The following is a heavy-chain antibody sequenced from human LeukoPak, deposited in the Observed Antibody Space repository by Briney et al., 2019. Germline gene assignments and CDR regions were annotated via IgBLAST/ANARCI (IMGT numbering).Heavy chain of an antibody. D-gene: IGHD6-6*01. Sequence: PGGSLRLYCAASGFTVSSNYMSWVRQAPGKGLEWVSVIYSGGSTYYADSVKGRFTISRDNSKNTLYLQMNSLRAEDTAVYYCARDLRGSSSYHYYYYMDVWGKGTTVTVSS. CDR1: GFTVSSNY. V-gene: IGHV3-53*01. CDR2: IYSGGST. J-gene: IGHJ6*03. CDR3: ARDLRGSSSYHYYYYMDV.